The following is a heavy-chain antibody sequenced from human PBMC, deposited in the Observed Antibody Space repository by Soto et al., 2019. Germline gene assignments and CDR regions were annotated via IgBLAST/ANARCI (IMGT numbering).Heavy chain of an antibody. D-gene: IGHD3-9*01. J-gene: IGHJ5*02. CDR3: ARDARYFDWLGGWFDP. V-gene: IGHV3-23*01. Sequence: GGSLRLSCVVSGSTFSSDDMSWVRQAPGRGLEWVSGISDSGGSTYYADSVKGRFTISRDNAKNTLYLQMKSLRDEDTAVYYCARDARYFDWLGGWFDPWGQGTLVTVSS. CDR1: GSTFSSDD. CDR2: ISDSGGST.